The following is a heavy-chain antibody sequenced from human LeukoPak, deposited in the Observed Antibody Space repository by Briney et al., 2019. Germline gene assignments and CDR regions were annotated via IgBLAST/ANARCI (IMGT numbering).Heavy chain of an antibody. J-gene: IGHJ4*02. CDR2: ISAYNGNT. CDR3: ARENYDILTGYYYFDY. V-gene: IGHV1-18*01. D-gene: IGHD3-9*01. CDR1: GYTFTSCG. Sequence: ASVKVSCKASGYTFTSCGISWVRQAPGQGLEWMGWISAYNGNTNYAQKLQGRVTMTTDTSTSTAYMELRSLRSDDTAVYYCARENYDILTGYYYFDYWGQGTLVTVSS.